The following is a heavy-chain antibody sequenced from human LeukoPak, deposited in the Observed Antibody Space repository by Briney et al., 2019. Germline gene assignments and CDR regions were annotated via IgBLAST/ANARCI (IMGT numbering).Heavy chain of an antibody. CDR2: IIPILGIA. V-gene: IGHV1-69*04. Sequence: SGKVSCKASGGTFSSYAISWVRQAPGQGLEWMGRIIPILGIANYAQKFQGRVTITADKSTSTAYMELRSLRSEDTGVYYCARNCGSYAYYFDYWGQGTLVTVSS. CDR3: ARNCGSYAYYFDY. J-gene: IGHJ4*02. D-gene: IGHD1-26*01. CDR1: GGTFSSYA.